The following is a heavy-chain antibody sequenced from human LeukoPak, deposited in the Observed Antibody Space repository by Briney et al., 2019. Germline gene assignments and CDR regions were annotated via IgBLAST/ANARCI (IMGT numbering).Heavy chain of an antibody. D-gene: IGHD3-10*01. V-gene: IGHV7-4-1*02. J-gene: IGHJ6*03. CDR2: INTNTGNP. CDR1: GYTFTSYA. CDR3: ARVFPPPYYGSGSYYNVIYYYMDV. Sequence: ASVKVSCKASGYTFTSYAMNWVRQAPGQGLEWMEWINTNTGNPTYAQGFTGRFVFSLDTSVSTAYLQISSLKAEDTAVYYCARVFPPPYYGSGSYYNVIYYYMDVWGKGTTVTVSS.